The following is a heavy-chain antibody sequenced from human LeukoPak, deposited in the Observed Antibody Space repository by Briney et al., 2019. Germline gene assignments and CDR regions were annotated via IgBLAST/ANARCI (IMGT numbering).Heavy chain of an antibody. CDR1: GFTFSSYA. V-gene: IGHV3-30*18. Sequence: GGSLRLSCAASGFTFSSYAMHWVRQAPGKGLEWVADISYDGSNKYYADSVKGRFTISRANSKNTLYLQMNSLRAEDTAVYYCAKDSSRATVTPPGFFDYWGQGTLVTVSS. CDR3: AKDSSRATVTPPGFFDY. CDR2: ISYDGSNK. J-gene: IGHJ4*02. D-gene: IGHD4-11*01.